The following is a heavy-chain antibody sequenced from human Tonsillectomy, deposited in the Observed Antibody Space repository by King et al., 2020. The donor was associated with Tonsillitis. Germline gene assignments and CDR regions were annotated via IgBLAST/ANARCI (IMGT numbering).Heavy chain of an antibody. CDR2: LYGGGQK. V-gene: IGHV1-46*01. Sequence: VQLVESGAEVKKPGASVKISCKASGYTFTTHHVNWVRQAPGQRPEGMGVLYGGGQKNYAQKFEGRVTMTRDTSTTTLYMELSGLRSDDTAFYYCAREIPGAVYFDHWGQGSLDTVSS. J-gene: IGHJ4*02. CDR3: AREIPGAVYFDH. D-gene: IGHD2-2*02. CDR1: GYTFTTHH.